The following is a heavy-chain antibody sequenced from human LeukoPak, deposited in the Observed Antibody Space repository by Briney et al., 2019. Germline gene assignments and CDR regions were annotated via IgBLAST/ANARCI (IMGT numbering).Heavy chain of an antibody. CDR3: ARGGRLGYCSSTSCYTDAFDI. CDR1: GYTFTSYD. V-gene: IGHV1-18*01. J-gene: IGHJ3*02. CDR2: ISAYNGNT. D-gene: IGHD2-2*02. Sequence: GSVKVSCKASGYTFTSYDISWARQAPGQGLEWMGWISAYNGNTNYAQKLQGRVTMTTDTSTSTAYMELRSLRSDDTAVYYCARGGRLGYCSSTSCYTDAFDIWGQGTMVTVSS.